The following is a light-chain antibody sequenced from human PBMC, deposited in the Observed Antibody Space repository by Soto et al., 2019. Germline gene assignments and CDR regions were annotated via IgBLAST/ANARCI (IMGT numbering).Light chain of an antibody. V-gene: IGLV2-11*01. J-gene: IGLJ1*01. Sequence: QSALTQARSVSGSPGQSVTISCTGTSSDVGGYNYVSWYQQHPGKAPKLILYDVSKRPSGVPDRFSGSKSGNTASLTISGLQAEDEADYYCCSYAGSYTHVFGTGTKLTVL. CDR1: SSDVGGYNY. CDR2: DVS. CDR3: CSYAGSYTHV.